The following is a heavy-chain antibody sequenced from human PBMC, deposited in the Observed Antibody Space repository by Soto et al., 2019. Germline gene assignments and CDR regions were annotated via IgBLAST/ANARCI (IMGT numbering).Heavy chain of an antibody. CDR2: ISSDSDNT. D-gene: IGHD6-19*01. J-gene: IGHJ6*02. CDR3: ARDLGAQQWLAPRSYGMDV. CDR1: GFTFDDYT. Sequence: GGSLRLSCAASGFTFDDYTMHWVRQPPGKGLEWVSLISSDSDNTYYADSVKGRFTISRDNTKNSLYLQMNSLRAEDTAVYYCARDLGAQQWLAPRSYGMDVWGQGTTVTVSS. V-gene: IGHV3-43*01.